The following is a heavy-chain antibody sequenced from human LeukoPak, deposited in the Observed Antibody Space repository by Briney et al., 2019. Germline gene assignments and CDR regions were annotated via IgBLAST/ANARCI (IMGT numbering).Heavy chain of an antibody. J-gene: IGHJ5*02. V-gene: IGHV4-34*01. CDR3: ARVKKAAAFNWFDP. D-gene: IGHD6-13*01. Sequence: PSETLSLTCAVSGGSISSGGYSWSWIRQPPGKGLEWIGEINHSGSTNYNPSLKSRVTISVDTSKNQFSLKLSSVTAADTAVYYCARVKKAAAFNWFDPWGQGTLVTVSS. CDR1: GGSISSGGYS. CDR2: INHSGST.